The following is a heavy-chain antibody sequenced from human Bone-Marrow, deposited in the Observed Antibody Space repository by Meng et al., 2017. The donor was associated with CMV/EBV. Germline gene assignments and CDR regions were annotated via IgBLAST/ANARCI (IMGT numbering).Heavy chain of an antibody. CDR2: ISYDGSNK. CDR1: GFTFSSYA. D-gene: IGHD2-2*01. J-gene: IGHJ6*02. V-gene: IGHV3-30-3*01. Sequence: GGYLRLSCAASGFTFSSYAMHWVRQAPGKGLEWVAVISYDGSNKYYADSVKGRFTISRDNSKNTLYLQMNSLRAEDTAVYYCARTIVVVPKYYYYGMDVWGQGTTVTVSS. CDR3: ARTIVVVPKYYYYGMDV.